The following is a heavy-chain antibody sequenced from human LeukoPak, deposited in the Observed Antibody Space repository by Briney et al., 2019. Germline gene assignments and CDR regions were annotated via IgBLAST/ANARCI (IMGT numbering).Heavy chain of an antibody. V-gene: IGHV3-30*02. D-gene: IGHD1-26*01. Sequence: PGGSLRLSCAASGFSFRSYGMHWVRQAPGKGLEWVAFIRYDGSNKYYAESVKGRFTISRDNSKNTLYLQMNSLRAEDTAVYYCAKSSGGLPRDYFDYWGQGTLVTVSS. CDR3: AKSSGGLPRDYFDY. CDR2: IRYDGSNK. J-gene: IGHJ4*02. CDR1: GFSFRSYG.